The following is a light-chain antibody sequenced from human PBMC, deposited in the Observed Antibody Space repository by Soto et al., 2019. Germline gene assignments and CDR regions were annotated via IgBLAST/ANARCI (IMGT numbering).Light chain of an antibody. CDR2: DVT. J-gene: IGLJ1*01. V-gene: IGLV2-14*01. Sequence: QSVLTQPASVSGSPGQSITISCTGTSSDVGGYNSVSWYQQHPGKAPKLLIYDVTNRPSGVSNRFSGSKSDNTASLTISGLQAEDEADYYCSSYISTNTRVVFGTGTKLTVL. CDR1: SSDVGGYNS. CDR3: SSYISTNTRVV.